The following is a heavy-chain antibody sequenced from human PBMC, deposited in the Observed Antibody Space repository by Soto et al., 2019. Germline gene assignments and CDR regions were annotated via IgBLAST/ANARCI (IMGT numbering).Heavy chain of an antibody. Sequence: QVQLVQSGAEVKKPGSSVKVSCKASGGTFSSYAISWVRQAPGQGLEWMGGIIPIFGTANDAQKFQGRVTIAADESTSRAYMELSSLRSEDTAVYYCARGYYDSSGYLLDPWGQGTLVTVSS. J-gene: IGHJ5*02. V-gene: IGHV1-69*12. CDR1: GGTFSSYA. D-gene: IGHD3-22*01. CDR2: IIPIFGTA. CDR3: ARGYYDSSGYLLDP.